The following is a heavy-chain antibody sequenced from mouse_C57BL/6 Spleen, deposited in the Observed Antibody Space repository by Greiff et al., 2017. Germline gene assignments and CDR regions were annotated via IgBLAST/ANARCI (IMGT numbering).Heavy chain of an antibody. CDR3: ARRGPIYYGNYLYYFDY. CDR1: GYTFTSYW. J-gene: IGHJ2*01. CDR2: IDPSDSYT. V-gene: IGHV1-69*01. D-gene: IGHD2-1*01. Sequence: QVQLQQPGAELVMPGASVKLSCKASGYTFTSYWMHWVKQRPGQGLEWIGEIDPSDSYTNYNQKFKGKSTLTVDKSSSTAYMQLSSLTSEDSAVYYCARRGPIYYGNYLYYFDYWGQGTTPTVSS.